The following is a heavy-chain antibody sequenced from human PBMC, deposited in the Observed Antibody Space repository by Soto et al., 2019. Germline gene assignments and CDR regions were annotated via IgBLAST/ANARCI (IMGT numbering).Heavy chain of an antibody. CDR2: IYHSGST. V-gene: IGHV4-30-2*01. CDR1: GGSISSGGYS. Sequence: PSETLALTSAVSGGSISSGGYSWSWIRQPPGKGLEWIGYIYHSGSTYYNPSLKSRVTISVDTSKNQFSLKLSSVTAADTAVYYCARDGEGIAVPGNSFDIWGQGTMVTVSS. D-gene: IGHD6-19*01. J-gene: IGHJ3*02. CDR3: ARDGEGIAVPGNSFDI.